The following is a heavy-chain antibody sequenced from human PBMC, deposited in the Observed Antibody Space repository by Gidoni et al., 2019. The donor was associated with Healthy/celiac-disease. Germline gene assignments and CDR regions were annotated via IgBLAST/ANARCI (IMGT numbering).Heavy chain of an antibody. V-gene: IGHV1-2*02. CDR2: INPNSGGT. CDR3: AREKLELGVSGIYNWFDP. Sequence: QVQLVQSGAEVKKPGASVKVSCKASGYTFTGYYMHWVRQAPGQGLEWMGWINPNSGGTNYAQKFQGRVTMTRDTSISTAYMELSRLRSDDTAVYYCAREKLELGVSGIYNWFDPWGQGTLVTVSS. J-gene: IGHJ5*02. D-gene: IGHD1-26*01. CDR1: GYTFTGYY.